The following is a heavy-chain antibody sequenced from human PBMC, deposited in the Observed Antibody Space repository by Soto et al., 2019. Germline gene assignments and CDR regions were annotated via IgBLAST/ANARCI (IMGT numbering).Heavy chain of an antibody. CDR1: GYTFTSYD. CDR3: ATAAYSTSWYDF. CDR2: INPNSGNT. V-gene: IGHV1-8*01. Sequence: ASVKVSCKASGYTFTSYDINWVRQATGQGLEWMGRINPNSGNTGYAQKFQGRVTMTRNTSTSTVYMELSSLRSEDTAVYYCATAAYSTSWYDFWGQGTLVTVSS. D-gene: IGHD6-13*01. J-gene: IGHJ5*01.